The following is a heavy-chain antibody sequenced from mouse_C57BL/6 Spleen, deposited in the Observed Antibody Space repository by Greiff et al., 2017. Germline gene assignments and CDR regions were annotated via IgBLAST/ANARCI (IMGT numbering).Heavy chain of an antibody. V-gene: IGHV5-17*01. D-gene: IGHD2-4*01. Sequence: EVHLVESGGGLVKPGGSLKLSCAASGFTFSDYGMHWVRQAPEKGLEWVAYISSGSSTIYYADTVEGRFTISRYNAKNTLFLQMTSLRSEDTAMYYCARDYEAMDYWGQGTSVTVSS. CDR2: ISSGSSTI. J-gene: IGHJ4*01. CDR1: GFTFSDYG. CDR3: ARDYEAMDY.